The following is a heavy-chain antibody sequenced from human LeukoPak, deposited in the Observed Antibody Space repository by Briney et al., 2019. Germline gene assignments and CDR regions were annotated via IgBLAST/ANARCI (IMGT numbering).Heavy chain of an antibody. J-gene: IGHJ6*02. CDR3: ARKYDFWSGYYRNYYYYGMDV. CDR1: GYTFTSYY. D-gene: IGHD3-3*01. CDR2: INPSGGST. Sequence: ASVKVSCKASGYTFTSYYMHWVRQAPGQGLEWMGIINPSGGSTSYAQKFQGRVTMTRDTSKNQFSLKLSSVTAADTAVYYCARKYDFWSGYYRNYYYYGMDVWGQGTTVTVSS. V-gene: IGHV1-46*01.